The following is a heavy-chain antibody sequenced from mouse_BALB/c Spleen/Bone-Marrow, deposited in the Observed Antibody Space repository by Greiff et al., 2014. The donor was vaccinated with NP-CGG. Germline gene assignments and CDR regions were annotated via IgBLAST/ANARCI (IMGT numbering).Heavy chain of an antibody. Sequence: EVQLQQSGPELVKPGASVKMSCKASGYTFTSYIMHWVKQKPGQGLGWIGYINPYNDGTKYNEKFKGKATLTSDKSSSTAYMELSSLTSEDSAVYYCARPATYYGNFYWYFDVWGAGTTVTVSS. CDR3: ARPATYYGNFYWYFDV. CDR2: INPYNDGT. CDR1: GYTFTSYI. D-gene: IGHD2-10*01. J-gene: IGHJ1*01. V-gene: IGHV1-14*01.